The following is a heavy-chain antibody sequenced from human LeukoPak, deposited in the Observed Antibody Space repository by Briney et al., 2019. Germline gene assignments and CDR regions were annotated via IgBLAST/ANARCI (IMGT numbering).Heavy chain of an antibody. Sequence: GGSLRLSCAASGFTSDDYAMHWVRQAPGKGLEWVSSISSSSSYIYYADSVKGRFTISRDNAKNSLYLQMNSLRAEDTAVYYCARSVEEDCSSTSCYPDYFDYWGQGTLVTVSS. D-gene: IGHD2-2*01. CDR1: GFTSDDYA. CDR2: ISSSSSYI. J-gene: IGHJ4*02. V-gene: IGHV3-21*01. CDR3: ARSVEEDCSSTSCYPDYFDY.